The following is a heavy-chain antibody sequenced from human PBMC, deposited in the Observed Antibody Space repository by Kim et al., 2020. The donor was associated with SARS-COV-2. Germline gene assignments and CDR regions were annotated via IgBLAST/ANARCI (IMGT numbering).Heavy chain of an antibody. CDR1: GFTFSNYW. Sequence: GGSLRLSCAASGFTFSNYWMNWVRQAPGKGLEWVANIKQNGSEKYYVDSVKGRFSISRDDGKKSLYLEMNSLRAEDTAVYYCGGGPETAYWGQGTLVTVSS. J-gene: IGHJ4*02. CDR2: IKQNGSEK. V-gene: IGHV3-7*01. CDR3: GGGPETAY.